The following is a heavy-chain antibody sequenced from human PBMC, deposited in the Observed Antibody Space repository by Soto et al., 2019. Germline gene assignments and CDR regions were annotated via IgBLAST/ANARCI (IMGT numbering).Heavy chain of an antibody. Sequence: SLRLSCAASGFTFGDYAMHWVRQAPGKGLEWVSGISWNSGSIGYADSVKGRFTISRDNAKNSLYLQMNSLRAEDTALYYCAKDFIRFLEWSRQPNFDYWGQGTLVTVSS. CDR3: AKDFIRFLEWSRQPNFDY. D-gene: IGHD3-3*01. J-gene: IGHJ4*02. CDR2: ISWNSGSI. V-gene: IGHV3-9*01. CDR1: GFTFGDYA.